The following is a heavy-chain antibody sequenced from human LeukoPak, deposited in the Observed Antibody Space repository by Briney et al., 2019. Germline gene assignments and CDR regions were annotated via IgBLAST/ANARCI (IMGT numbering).Heavy chain of an antibody. J-gene: IGHJ6*03. Sequence: PGGSLRLSCAASGFTVSSNYMSWVRQAPGKGLEWVSVIYSGGSTYYADSVKGRFTISRDNSKNTLYLQLNSLRGEDTAVYYCAKDGCSSTSCYVYYYYYMDVWGKGTTVTVSS. CDR1: GFTVSSNY. CDR3: AKDGCSSTSCYVYYYYYMDV. D-gene: IGHD2-2*01. CDR2: IYSGGST. V-gene: IGHV3-53*01.